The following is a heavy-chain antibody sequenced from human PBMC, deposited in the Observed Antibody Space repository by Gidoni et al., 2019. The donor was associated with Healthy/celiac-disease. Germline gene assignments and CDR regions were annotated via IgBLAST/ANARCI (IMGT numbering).Heavy chain of an antibody. D-gene: IGHD3-10*01. J-gene: IGHJ4*02. CDR2: ISSSRSYI. CDR1: GFTFSSGS. CDR3: ARDRDGSGSYGDY. V-gene: IGHV3-21*01. Sequence: EVQLVESGGGLVKPGGYLRLSCAASGFTFSSGSMNWVRQAQGKGLEWVSTISSSRSYIYYADSVKGRFTISRDNAKNSLYLQMNSLRAEDTAVYYCARDRDGSGSYGDYWGQGTLVTVSS.